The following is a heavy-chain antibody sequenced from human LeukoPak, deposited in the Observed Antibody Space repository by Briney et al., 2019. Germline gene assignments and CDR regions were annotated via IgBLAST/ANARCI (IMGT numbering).Heavy chain of an antibody. Sequence: RASVKVSCKASGYTFTGYYMHWVRQAPGQGLEWMGWINPNSGGTNYAQKFQGRVTMTRDTSISTAYMELSRLRSDDTAVYYCARDRIAVAGTGFDYWGQGTLVTVSS. V-gene: IGHV1-2*02. D-gene: IGHD6-19*01. CDR1: GYTFTGYY. CDR3: ARDRIAVAGTGFDY. J-gene: IGHJ4*02. CDR2: INPNSGGT.